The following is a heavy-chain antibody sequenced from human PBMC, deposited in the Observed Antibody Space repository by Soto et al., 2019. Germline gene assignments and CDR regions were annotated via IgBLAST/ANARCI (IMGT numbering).Heavy chain of an antibody. J-gene: IGHJ6*03. V-gene: IGHV1-69*02. Sequence: SVKVSCKASGGTFSSYTISWVRQAPGQGLEWMGRIIPILGIANYAQKFQGRVTITADKSTSTAYMELSSLRSEDTAVYYCVRGGDGYCSSTSCFSSPTYYYYYYMDVWG. D-gene: IGHD2-2*01. CDR1: GGTFSSYT. CDR2: IIPILGIA. CDR3: VRGGDGYCSSTSCFSSPTYYYYYYMDV.